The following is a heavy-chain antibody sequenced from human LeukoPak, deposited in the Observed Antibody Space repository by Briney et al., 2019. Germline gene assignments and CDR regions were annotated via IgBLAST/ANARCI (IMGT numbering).Heavy chain of an antibody. Sequence: GASAQVSCKASGYIFTGYYIHWVRQAPGQGLEWMGFINPNSGNTNYAQKFQGRVTMTSDTSISTAYMELSSLTSADTAVYYCAREMRPATTTLVANWGQGTLVTVSS. V-gene: IGHV1-2*02. CDR1: GYIFTGYY. CDR2: INPNSGNT. D-gene: IGHD1-1*01. J-gene: IGHJ4*02. CDR3: AREMRPATTTLVAN.